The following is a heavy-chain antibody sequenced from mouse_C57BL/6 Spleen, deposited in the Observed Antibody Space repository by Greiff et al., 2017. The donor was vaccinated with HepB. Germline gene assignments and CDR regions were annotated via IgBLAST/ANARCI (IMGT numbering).Heavy chain of an antibody. V-gene: IGHV8-12*01. Sequence: QVTLKVCGPGILQSSQTLSLTCSFSGFSLSTSGMGVSWIRQPSGKGLEWLAHIYWDDDKRYNPSLKSRLTISKDTSRNQVFLKITSVDTADTATYYCARYYYGSSYWGQGTLVTVSA. CDR3: ARYYYGSSY. CDR1: GFSLSTSGMG. D-gene: IGHD1-1*01. J-gene: IGHJ3*01. CDR2: IYWDDDK.